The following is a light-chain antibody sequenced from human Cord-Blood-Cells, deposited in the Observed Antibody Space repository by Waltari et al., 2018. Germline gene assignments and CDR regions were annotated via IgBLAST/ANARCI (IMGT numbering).Light chain of an antibody. V-gene: IGKV3-20*01. CDR2: GAS. CDR1: QSVSSSY. CDR3: QQYGSSPPWT. J-gene: IGKJ1*01. Sequence: EIVLTQSQATLSLSPGERATLSCRASQSVSSSYLAWYQQKPGQAPRLLIYGASSRATGIPDRFSGSGSGTDFTLTISRLEPEDFAVYYCQQYGSSPPWTFGQGTKVEIK.